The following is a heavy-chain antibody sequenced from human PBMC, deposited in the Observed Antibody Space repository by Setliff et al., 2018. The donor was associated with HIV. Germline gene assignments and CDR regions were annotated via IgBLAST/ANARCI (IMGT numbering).Heavy chain of an antibody. V-gene: IGHV3-66*02. CDR1: GFTVSNTY. D-gene: IGHD3-3*01. CDR3: ARAPSSYDFWSSYYYYYMDV. CDR2: IYSAGST. J-gene: IGHJ6*03. Sequence: GGSLRLSCAASGFTVSNTYMSWVRQAPGEGLEWVSIIYSAGSTYYAGSVEGRFTVSRDNSNNTLYLQMNSLRPEDTAVYYCARAPSSYDFWSSYYYYYMDVWGKGTTVTVSS.